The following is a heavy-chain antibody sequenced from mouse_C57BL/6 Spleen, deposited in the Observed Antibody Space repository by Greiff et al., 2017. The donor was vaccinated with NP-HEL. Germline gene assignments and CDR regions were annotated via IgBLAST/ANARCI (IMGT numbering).Heavy chain of an antibody. CDR2: IWGGGST. J-gene: IGHJ4*01. CDR1: GFSLTDYG. D-gene: IGHD2-10*02. CDR3: AKLRYGNYYAMDY. Sequence: QVQLKESGPGLVAPSQSLSITCTVSGFSLTDYGVSWIRQPPGKGLEWLGGIWGGGSTYYNSALKSRLSISKDNSKSQVFLKMNSLQTDDTAMYYCAKLRYGNYYAMDYRGQGTSVTVSS. V-gene: IGHV2-6-5*01.